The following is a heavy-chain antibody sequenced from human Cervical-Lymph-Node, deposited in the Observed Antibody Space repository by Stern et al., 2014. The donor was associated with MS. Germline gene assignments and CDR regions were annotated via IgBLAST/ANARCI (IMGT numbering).Heavy chain of an antibody. V-gene: IGHV1-18*01. CDR1: GYKFNSYG. CDR2: ISTYNGKT. J-gene: IGHJ6*02. CDR3: ARTNPLRFGNFHGIDV. D-gene: IGHD3-3*01. Sequence: MQLVESGPEVKKPGASVTVSCKASGYKFNSYGINWVRQAPGQGLEWMGRISTYNGKTEYAQKIQGRVTMTTDTSTGTAYMELRSLRSDDTAVYYCARTNPLRFGNFHGIDVWGQGTTVIVSS.